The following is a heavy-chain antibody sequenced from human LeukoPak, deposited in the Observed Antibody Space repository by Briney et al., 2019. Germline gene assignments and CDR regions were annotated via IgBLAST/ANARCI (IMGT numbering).Heavy chain of an antibody. CDR1: GGSISSGGYY. CDR3: ARECLLDAFDI. CDR2: IYYSGST. J-gene: IGHJ3*02. Sequence: PSETLSLTCTVSGGSISSGGYYWSWIRQHPGKGLEWIGYIYYSGSTYHNPSLKSRVTISVDTSKNQFSLKLSSVTAADTAVYYCARECLLDAFDIWGQGTMVTVSS. V-gene: IGHV4-31*03. D-gene: IGHD1-26*01.